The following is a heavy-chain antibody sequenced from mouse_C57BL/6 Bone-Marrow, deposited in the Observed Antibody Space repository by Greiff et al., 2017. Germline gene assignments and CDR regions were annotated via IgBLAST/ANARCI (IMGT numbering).Heavy chain of an antibody. V-gene: IGHV5-9-1*02. CDR1: GFTFSSYA. Sequence: EVQVVESGEGLVRPGGSLKLSCAASGFTFSSYAMSWVRQTPEKRLEWVAYISSGGDYISYADTVKGRFTISRDHARNTLYLQMSSLKSEDTAMYYCTRGGYSNLHGYWGQGTTLTVSS. D-gene: IGHD2-5*01. J-gene: IGHJ2*01. CDR2: ISSGGDYI. CDR3: TRGGYSNLHGY.